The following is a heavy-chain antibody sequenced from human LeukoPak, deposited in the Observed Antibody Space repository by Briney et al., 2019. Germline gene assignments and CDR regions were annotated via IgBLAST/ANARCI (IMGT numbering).Heavy chain of an antibody. V-gene: IGHV5-51*01. D-gene: IGHD2-2*02. J-gene: IGHJ5*02. Sequence: GESLKISCKGSGYSFTSYWIGWVRQMPGKGLEWMGIIYPGDSDTRYSPSFQGQVTISADKSISTAYLQWSSLKASDTAMYYCARLAGYCSSTSCYRGLYNWFDPWGQGTLVTVSS. CDR2: IYPGDSDT. CDR1: GYSFTSYW. CDR3: ARLAGYCSSTSCYRGLYNWFDP.